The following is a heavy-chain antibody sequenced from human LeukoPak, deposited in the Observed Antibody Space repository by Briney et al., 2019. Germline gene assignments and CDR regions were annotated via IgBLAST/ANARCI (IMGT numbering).Heavy chain of an antibody. CDR1: GGSISGSSYY. J-gene: IGHJ4*02. CDR2: TYYTGST. Sequence: SETLSLTCTVSGGSISGSSYYWGWIRQPPGKGLEWIGSTYYTGSTYYNPSLKSRVTVSVDTSKNQFSLRLSSVTAADTAVYYCATTNDYGDYRDYWGQGTLVTVSS. V-gene: IGHV4-39*07. D-gene: IGHD4-17*01. CDR3: ATTNDYGDYRDY.